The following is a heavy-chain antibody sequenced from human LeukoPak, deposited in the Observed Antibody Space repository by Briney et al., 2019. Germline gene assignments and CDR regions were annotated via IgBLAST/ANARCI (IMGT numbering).Heavy chain of an antibody. D-gene: IGHD3-22*01. CDR2: ISSSGSTI. CDR1: GFTFSSYE. Sequence: GGSLRLSCAASGFTFSSYEMIWVRQAPGKGLEWVSYISSSGSTIYYADSVKGRFTISRDNAKNSLYLQMNSLRAEDTAVYYCARGSYDSSGYYSHHWGQGTLVTVSS. V-gene: IGHV3-48*03. CDR3: ARGSYDSSGYYSHH. J-gene: IGHJ1*01.